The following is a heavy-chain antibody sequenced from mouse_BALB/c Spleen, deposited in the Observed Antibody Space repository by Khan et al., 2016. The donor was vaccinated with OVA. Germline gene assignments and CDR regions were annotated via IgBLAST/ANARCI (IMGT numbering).Heavy chain of an antibody. CDR2: IYHSGSI. CDR1: GYSITSGYS. CDR3: ARDVNYMDY. Sequence: EVQLQESGPDLVKPSQSLSLTCTVTGYSITSGYSWHWLRQFPGNKLDWMGSIYHSGSINYNPSLKSRFSITRDTSKNLFFLQLKSVTTEDTVTYYCARDVNYMDYWGQGTSVTVSS. J-gene: IGHJ4*01. V-gene: IGHV3-1*02. D-gene: IGHD2-1*01.